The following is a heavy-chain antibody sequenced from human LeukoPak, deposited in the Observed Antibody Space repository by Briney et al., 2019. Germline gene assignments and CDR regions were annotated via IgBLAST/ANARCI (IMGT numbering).Heavy chain of an antibody. CDR3: AKTYYDFWSGYSPPGY. V-gene: IGHV3-23*01. CDR1: GFTFSSYW. J-gene: IGHJ4*02. CDR2: ISGSGGST. Sequence: GGSLRLSCVASGFTFSSYWMHWVRQAPGKGLEWVSAISGSGGSTYYADSVKGRFTISRDNSKNTLYLQMNSLRAEDTAVYYCAKTYYDFWSGYSPPGYWGQGTLVTVSS. D-gene: IGHD3-3*01.